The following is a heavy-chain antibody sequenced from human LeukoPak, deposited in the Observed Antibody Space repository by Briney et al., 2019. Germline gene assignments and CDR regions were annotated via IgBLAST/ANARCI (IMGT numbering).Heavy chain of an antibody. J-gene: IGHJ4*02. CDR1: GFTFSSYG. CDR2: IWYDGSNK. D-gene: IGHD3-16*01. Sequence: RSGGSLRLSCAASGFTFSSYGMHWVRQAPGKGLEWVAVIWYDGSNKYYADSVKGRFTISRDNSKNTLYLQMHILIGEDTAVYYCAKDGQGLTYYFDYWGQGTLVTVSS. CDR3: AKDGQGLTYYFDY. V-gene: IGHV3-30*02.